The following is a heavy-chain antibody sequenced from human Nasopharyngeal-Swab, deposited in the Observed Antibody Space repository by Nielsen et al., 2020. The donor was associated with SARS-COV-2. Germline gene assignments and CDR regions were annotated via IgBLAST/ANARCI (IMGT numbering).Heavy chain of an antibody. CDR3: AREGGYSYGPIDY. J-gene: IGHJ4*02. CDR2: ISAYNGNT. CDR1: GYTFRSYG. Sequence: ASVKVSCKASGYTFRSYGISWVRQAPGQGLEWMGWISAYNGNTNYAQKFQGRVTITRDTSASTAYMELSSLRSEDTAVYYCAREGGYSYGPIDYWGQGTLVTVSS. D-gene: IGHD5-18*01. V-gene: IGHV1-18*01.